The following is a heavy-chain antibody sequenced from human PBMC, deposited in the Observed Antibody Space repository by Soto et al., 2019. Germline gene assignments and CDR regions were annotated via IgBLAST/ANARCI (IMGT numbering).Heavy chain of an antibody. J-gene: IGHJ4*02. D-gene: IGHD3-10*01. Sequence: EVQLVESGGGLVQPGGSLRLSCATSGFTFTNYWTHWVRQAPGEGLVWVSRISGDGSRTNYADSVKGRFTISRDNAKTSLYLQMNSLRADDTAGYYCARGAGGAYYLDYWGQGTLVTVSS. CDR1: GFTFTNYW. CDR3: ARGAGGAYYLDY. CDR2: ISGDGSRT. V-gene: IGHV3-74*01.